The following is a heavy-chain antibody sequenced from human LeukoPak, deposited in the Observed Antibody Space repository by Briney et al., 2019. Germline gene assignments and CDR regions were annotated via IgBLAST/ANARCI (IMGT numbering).Heavy chain of an antibody. CDR2: ISGSGGST. CDR3: ARVYSRAAFDI. J-gene: IGHJ3*02. D-gene: IGHD2-15*01. V-gene: IGHV3-23*01. CDR1: GFTFSSYA. Sequence: PGGSLILSCAASGFTFSSYAMSWVRQAPGKGLEWVSAISGSGGSTYYADSVKGRFTISRDNAKNSLLLQMNSLRAEDTALYYCARVYSRAAFDIWGQGTMVTVSS.